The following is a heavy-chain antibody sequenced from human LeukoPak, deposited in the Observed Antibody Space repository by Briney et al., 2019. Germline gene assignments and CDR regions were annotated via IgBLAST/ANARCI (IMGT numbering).Heavy chain of an antibody. CDR1: GFTFSSYA. J-gene: IGHJ4*02. CDR3: AKKGHCSGGSCYSVLDYFDY. V-gene: IGHV3-23*01. CDR2: ISGSGGST. Sequence: GGSLRLSCAAPGFTFSSYAMSWVRQAPGKGLEWVSAISGSGGSTYYADSVKGRFTISRDNSKNTLYLQMNSLRAEDTAVYYCAKKGHCSGGSCYSVLDYFDYWGQGTLVTVSS. D-gene: IGHD2-15*01.